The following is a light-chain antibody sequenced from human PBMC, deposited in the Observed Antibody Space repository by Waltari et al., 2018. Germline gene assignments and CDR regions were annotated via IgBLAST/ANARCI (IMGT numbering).Light chain of an antibody. CDR2: EVS. J-gene: IGLJ1*01. V-gene: IGLV2-18*02. CDR3: NSYTSSTTYV. Sequence: QSALTQPPSVSGSPGQSVTISCTGTSSDVGSYNRVSWYQQPPDTAPKLMIFEVSNRPCGVPDRFFGSKSGNTASLTISGLQAEDEADYYCNSYTSSTTYVFGTGTKVTVL. CDR1: SSDVGSYNR.